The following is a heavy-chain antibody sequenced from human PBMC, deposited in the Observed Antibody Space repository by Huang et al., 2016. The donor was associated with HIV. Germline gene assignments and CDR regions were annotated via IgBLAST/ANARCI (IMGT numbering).Heavy chain of an antibody. Sequence: QVQLVQSGAEVKKPGASVKVSCKVSGYTLTELSIHWVRQAPGKGLEWMGGFAPEHDETNYAQNFQGRVTMTEDTSTDTAYIELNSLRSEDTAVYYCATGFDTYYDIWGQGTMVIASS. D-gene: IGHD2-21*01. CDR3: ATGFDTYYDI. V-gene: IGHV1-24*01. CDR1: GYTLTELS. CDR2: FAPEHDET. J-gene: IGHJ3*02.